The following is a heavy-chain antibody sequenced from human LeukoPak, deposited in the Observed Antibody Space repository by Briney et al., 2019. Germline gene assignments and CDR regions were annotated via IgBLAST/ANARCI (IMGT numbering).Heavy chain of an antibody. J-gene: IGHJ4*02. Sequence: ASVKVSCKASGYTFTGYYMHWVRQAPGQGLEWMGRINPNRGGTNYAQKFQGRVTMTRDTSISTAYMELSRLRSDDTAVYYCAEEYSSSGLDYWGQGTLVTVSS. CDR2: INPNRGGT. D-gene: IGHD6-6*01. CDR3: AEEYSSSGLDY. V-gene: IGHV1-2*06. CDR1: GYTFTGYY.